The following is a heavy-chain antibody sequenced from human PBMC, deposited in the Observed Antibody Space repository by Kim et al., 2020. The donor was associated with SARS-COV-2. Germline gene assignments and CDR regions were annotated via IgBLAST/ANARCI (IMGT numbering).Heavy chain of an antibody. CDR3: VRVDPVCTTDCHDPWFDP. D-gene: IGHD2-8*01. Sequence: GGSLRLSCAVSGFTVRNNYMSWVRQAPGKGLEWVSIIYSGGTTYYADSVRGRFTISRDNSKNTLYLQMNSLRAEDTAVYYCVRVDPVCTTDCHDPWFDPWGQGTVVTVSS. J-gene: IGHJ5*02. CDR2: IYSGGTT. V-gene: IGHV3-66*02. CDR1: GFTVRNNY.